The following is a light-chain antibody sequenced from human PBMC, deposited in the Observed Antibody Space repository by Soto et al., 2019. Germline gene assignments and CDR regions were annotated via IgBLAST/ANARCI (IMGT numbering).Light chain of an antibody. J-gene: IGKJ3*01. V-gene: IGKV1-5*01. CDR2: DAS. CDR3: QYYSSYSPT. CDR1: QSISSS. Sequence: DIQMTQSPSTLSASVGDRVTITCRASQSISSSLARYQQKSGKAPKLLIHDASSLESGVPSRFSGSGSGTEFTLTSSSLQPDDFATYYCQYYSSYSPTFGPGTTVDIK.